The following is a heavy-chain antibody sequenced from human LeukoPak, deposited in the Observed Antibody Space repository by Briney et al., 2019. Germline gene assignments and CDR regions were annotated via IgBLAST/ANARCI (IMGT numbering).Heavy chain of an antibody. J-gene: IGHJ4*02. D-gene: IGHD5-12*01. CDR1: GYNFVGYY. V-gene: IGHV1-2*02. CDR2: IDPYTGNT. Sequence: GASAKVSCKASGYNFVGYYLHWVRQAPGQGLEWMAWIDPYTGNTHYAQKFQGRITVTRDTSLSTTYMELNWLTSDDTALYYCAREYSAFEHWGQGTLVTVSS. CDR3: AREYSAFEH.